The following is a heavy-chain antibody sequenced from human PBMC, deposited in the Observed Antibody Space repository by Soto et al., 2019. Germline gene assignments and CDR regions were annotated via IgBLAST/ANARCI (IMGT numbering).Heavy chain of an antibody. V-gene: IGHV3-23*01. CDR3: AKANSGWADFDY. Sequence: EVQLLESGGGLVQPGGSLRLSWAASGFTFSINAMSWVRQAPGKGLEWVSGINPGGGSTYYADSVKGRLTISRDNSKSTLYLQMNSLRAEDTAVYYCAKANSGWADFDYWGQGVLVTVSS. D-gene: IGHD6-19*01. CDR2: INPGGGST. J-gene: IGHJ4*02. CDR1: GFTFSINA.